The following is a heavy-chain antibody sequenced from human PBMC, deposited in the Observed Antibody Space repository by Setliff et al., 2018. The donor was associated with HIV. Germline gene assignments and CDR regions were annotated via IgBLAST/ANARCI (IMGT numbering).Heavy chain of an antibody. Sequence: SETLSLTCTVSGASISSHNYYWGWIRQSPGKGLEWIASIRSSGDTYYNPSLQSRVIISADTSNNQISLKLTSVTAADTAVYYCTIPASSLAPNWGRGTQVTV. J-gene: IGHJ4*02. V-gene: IGHV4-39*01. CDR3: TIPASSLAPN. CDR1: GASISSHNYY. CDR2: IRSSGDT.